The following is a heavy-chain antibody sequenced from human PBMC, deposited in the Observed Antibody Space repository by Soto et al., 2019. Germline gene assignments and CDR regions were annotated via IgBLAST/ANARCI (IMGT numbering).Heavy chain of an antibody. CDR3: AKADYDFWSGYRASDYYGMDV. J-gene: IGHJ6*02. CDR2: ISGSGGST. CDR1: GFTFSSYA. Sequence: GGSLRLSCAASGFTFSSYAMSWVRQAPGKGLEWVSAISGSGGSTYYADSVKGRFTISRDNSKNTRYLQMNSLRAEDTAVYYCAKADYDFWSGYRASDYYGMDVWGQGTTVTVSS. D-gene: IGHD3-3*01. V-gene: IGHV3-23*01.